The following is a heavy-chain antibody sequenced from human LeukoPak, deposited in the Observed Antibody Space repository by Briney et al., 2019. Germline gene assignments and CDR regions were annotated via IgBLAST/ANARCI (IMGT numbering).Heavy chain of an antibody. CDR2: INHSGST. D-gene: IGHD3-22*01. CDR3: ARRGLFRTYYYDSSGYPYNNWFDP. V-gene: IGHV4-39*07. CDR1: GDSIRSSSYY. Sequence: SSETLSLTCTVSGDSIRSSSYYWGWIRQPPGKGLEWIGEINHSGSTNYNPSLKSRVTISVDTSKNQFSLKLSSVTAADTAVYYCARRGLFRTYYYDSSGYPYNNWFDPWGQGTLVTVSS. J-gene: IGHJ5*02.